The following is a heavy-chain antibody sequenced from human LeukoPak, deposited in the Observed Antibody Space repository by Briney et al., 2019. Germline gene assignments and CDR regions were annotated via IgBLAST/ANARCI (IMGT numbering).Heavy chain of an antibody. J-gene: IGHJ4*02. CDR3: ARVGIVVKTFDY. CDR2: INAGNGNT. CDR1: GGTFSSYA. Sequence: ASVKVSCEASGGTFSSYAITWVRQAPGQRLEWMGWINAGNGNTKYSQKIQGRVTITRDTSASTAYMELSSLRSEDTAVYYCARVGIVVKTFDYWGQGTLVTVSS. V-gene: IGHV1-3*01. D-gene: IGHD3-22*01.